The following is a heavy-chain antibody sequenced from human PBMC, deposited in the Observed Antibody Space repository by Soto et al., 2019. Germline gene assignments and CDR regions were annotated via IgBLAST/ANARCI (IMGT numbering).Heavy chain of an antibody. CDR2: IDWDDDK. CDR1: GFSLSTSGMC. D-gene: IGHD3-9*01. J-gene: IGHJ6*02. V-gene: IGHV2-70*01. Sequence: SGPTLVNPTQTLTLTCTFSGFSLSTSGMCVSWIRQPPGKALEWLALIDWDDDKYYSTSLXXRLTISKDTPKNQVVLTMTNMDXVDTATYYGARIPAVEGVILTGYHYYYDGMEVWGQGTTVTVSS. CDR3: ARIPAVEGVILTGYHYYYDGMEV.